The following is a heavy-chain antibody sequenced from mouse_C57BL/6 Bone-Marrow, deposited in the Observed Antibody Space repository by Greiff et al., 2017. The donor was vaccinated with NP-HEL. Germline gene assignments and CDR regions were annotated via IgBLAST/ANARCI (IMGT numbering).Heavy chain of an antibody. V-gene: IGHV5-2*01. CDR3: ARQGYGNYWYFDV. Sequence: EVQRVVSGGGLVQPGESLKLSCESNEYEFPSHDMSWVRKTPEKRLELVAAINSDGGSTYYPDTMERRFIISRDNTKKTLYLQMSSLRSEDTALYYCARQGYGNYWYFDVWGTGTTVTVSS. D-gene: IGHD2-10*02. CDR2: INSDGGST. J-gene: IGHJ1*03. CDR1: EYEFPSHD.